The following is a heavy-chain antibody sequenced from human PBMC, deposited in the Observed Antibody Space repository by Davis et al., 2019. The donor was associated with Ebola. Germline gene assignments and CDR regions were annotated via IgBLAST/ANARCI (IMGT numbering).Heavy chain of an antibody. D-gene: IGHD3-3*01. CDR3: AKFWSGYFYY. V-gene: IGHV3-21*01. J-gene: IGHJ4*02. CDR2: ISASSYYI. CDR1: GFTFTSYS. Sequence: GGSLRLSCAASGFTFTSYSMTWVRQAPGKGLEWVSSISASSYYIFYADSVKGRFTISRDNSKNTLYLQMNSLRAEDTAVYYCAKFWSGYFYYWGQGTLVTVSS.